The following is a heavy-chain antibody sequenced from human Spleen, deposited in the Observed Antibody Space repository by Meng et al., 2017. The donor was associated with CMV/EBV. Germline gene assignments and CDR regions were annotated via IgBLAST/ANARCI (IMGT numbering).Heavy chain of an antibody. CDR1: GGYSSSGSYY. CDR2: IYTSGST. J-gene: IGHJ5*02. Sequence: VQLMRPDPGQVHPSQTLSLTCTVSGGYSSSGSYYWSWIRQPAGKGLEWIGRIYTSGSTNYNPSLKSRVTISVDTSKNQFSLKLSSVTAADTAVYYCARGGQYYDFWSESRWFDPWGQGTLVTVSS. V-gene: IGHV4-61*02. D-gene: IGHD3-3*01. CDR3: ARGGQYYDFWSESRWFDP.